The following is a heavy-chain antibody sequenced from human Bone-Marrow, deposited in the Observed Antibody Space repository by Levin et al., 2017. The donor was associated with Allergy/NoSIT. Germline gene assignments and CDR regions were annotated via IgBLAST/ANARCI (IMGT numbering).Heavy chain of an antibody. D-gene: IGHD6-13*01. CDR3: ARHVAAAEVKGRARVGWYFDL. J-gene: IGHJ2*01. CDR2: IYYSGST. Sequence: SQTLSLTCTVSGGSISSSSYYWGWIRQPPGKGLEWIGSIYYSGSTYYNPSLKSRVTISVDTSKNQFSLKLSSVTAADTAVYYCARHVAAAEVKGRARVGWYFDLWGRGTLVTVSS. CDR1: GGSISSSSYY. V-gene: IGHV4-39*01.